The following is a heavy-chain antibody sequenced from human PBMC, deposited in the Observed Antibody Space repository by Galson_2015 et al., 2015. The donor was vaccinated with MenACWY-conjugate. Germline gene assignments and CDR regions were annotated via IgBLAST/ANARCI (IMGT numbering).Heavy chain of an antibody. CDR1: GYTLTELS. CDR2: FDPEDGET. D-gene: IGHD1-14*01. CDR3: ASAGSTDKYYYYYYGMDV. Sequence: SVKVSCKVSGYTLTELSMHWVRQAPGKGLEWMGGFDPEDGETIYAQKFQGRVTMTEDTSTDTAYMELSSLRSEDTAVYYCASAGSTDKYYYYYYGMDVWGQGTTVTVSS. J-gene: IGHJ6*02. V-gene: IGHV1-24*01.